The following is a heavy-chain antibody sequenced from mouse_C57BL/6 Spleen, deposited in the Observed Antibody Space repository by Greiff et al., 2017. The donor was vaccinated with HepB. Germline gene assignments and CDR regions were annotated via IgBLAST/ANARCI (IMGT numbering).Heavy chain of an antibody. CDR2: ISYDGSN. CDR3: ARDRRVTWAMDY. CDR1: GYSITSGYY. D-gene: IGHD2-5*01. J-gene: IGHJ4*01. Sequence: VQLKESGPGLVKPSQSLSLTCSVTGYSITSGYYWNWIRQFPGNKLEWMGYISYDGSNNYNPSLKNRISITRDTSKNQFFLKLNSMTTEDAAPYYCARDRRVTWAMDYWGQGTTVTVSS. V-gene: IGHV3-6*01.